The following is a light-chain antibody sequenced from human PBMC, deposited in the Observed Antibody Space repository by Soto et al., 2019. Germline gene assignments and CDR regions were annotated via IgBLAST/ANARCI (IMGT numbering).Light chain of an antibody. Sequence: QTVVTQEPSFSVSPGGTVTLTCGLSSGSVSTNNYPSWYQQTPGQAPRTLIYNTNTRSSGVPDRFSGSILGNQAALTITGAQADDEYDYYCLLYFGSGVNWVFGGGTKVTVL. CDR3: LLYFGSGVNWV. CDR2: NTN. CDR1: SGSVSTNNY. J-gene: IGLJ3*02. V-gene: IGLV8-61*01.